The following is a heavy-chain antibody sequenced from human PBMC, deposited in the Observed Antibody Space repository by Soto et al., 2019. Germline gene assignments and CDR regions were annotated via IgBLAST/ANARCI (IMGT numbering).Heavy chain of an antibody. D-gene: IGHD4-17*01. Sequence: PGGSLRISCVASGFTFSDQYIDWVRQAPGKELEWVGRSRNKAKGYTTDYAASVRGRFTISRDDSKNSVYLQMSSLKTEDTAMYYCARVYGENGLWRYFDLWGRGTLVTVSS. J-gene: IGHJ2*01. CDR2: SRNKAKGYTT. CDR1: GFTFSDQY. CDR3: ARVYGENGLWRYFDL. V-gene: IGHV3-72*01.